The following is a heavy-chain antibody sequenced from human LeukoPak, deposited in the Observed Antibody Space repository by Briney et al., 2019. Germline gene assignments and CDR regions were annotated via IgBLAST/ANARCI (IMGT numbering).Heavy chain of an antibody. D-gene: IGHD5-24*01. CDR1: GYSFISYG. V-gene: IGHV1-18*01. J-gene: IGHJ3*02. CDR2: ISTYNGNT. Sequence: ASVKVSCKASGYSFISYGINWARQAPGQGLEWMGWISTYNGNTNYAQKLQGRVTMSTDTSTSTGYMELRSLRSDDTAVYYCARGLQETLAWLKALSAFDIWGQGTMVTVSS. CDR3: ARGLQETLAWLKALSAFDI.